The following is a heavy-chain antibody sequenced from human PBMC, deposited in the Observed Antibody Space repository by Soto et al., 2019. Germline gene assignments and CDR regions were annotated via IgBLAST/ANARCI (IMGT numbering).Heavy chain of an antibody. CDR2: MSYDGTKE. CDR1: GFTFSTYG. J-gene: IGHJ4*02. V-gene: IGHV3-30*18. D-gene: IGHD6-13*01. CDR3: AKEYGSTWIDH. Sequence: GGSLRLSCAASGFTFSTYGMHWVRQAPGKGLEWVAAMSYDGTKEYYVDSVKGRFAISRDNSRNTLFLQLNSLRAEDTAVYYCAKEYGSTWIDHWGQGTLVTVSS.